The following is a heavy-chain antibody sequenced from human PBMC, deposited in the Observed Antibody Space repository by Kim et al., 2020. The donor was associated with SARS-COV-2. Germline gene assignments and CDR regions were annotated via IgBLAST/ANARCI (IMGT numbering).Heavy chain of an antibody. D-gene: IGHD5-18*01. CDR1: GGSISSGGYY. V-gene: IGHV4-31*03. CDR3: AREPTSPFNTAMA. CDR2: IYYSGST. Sequence: SETLSLTCTVSGGSISSGGYYWSWIRQHPGKGLEWIGYIYYSGSTYYNPSLKSRVTISVDTSKNQFSLKLSSVTAADTAVYYCAREPTSPFNTAMAWGQGTLVTVSS. J-gene: IGHJ5*02.